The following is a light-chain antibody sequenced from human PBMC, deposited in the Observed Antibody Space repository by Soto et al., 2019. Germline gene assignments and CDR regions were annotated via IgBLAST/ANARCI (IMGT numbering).Light chain of an antibody. CDR3: SSYTSSSTLV. CDR1: SSDIGVYNY. Sequence: QSVLTQPASVSGSPGQSITISCTGTSSDIGVYNYVSWYQQHPNKAPKLMIFEVSDRPSGVSSRFSGSKSGNTASLTISGLQAEDEADYYCSSYTSSSTLVFGGGTKLTVL. J-gene: IGLJ3*02. V-gene: IGLV2-14*01. CDR2: EVS.